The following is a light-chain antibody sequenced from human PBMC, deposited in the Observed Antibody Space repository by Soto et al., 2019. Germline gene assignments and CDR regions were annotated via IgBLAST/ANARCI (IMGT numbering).Light chain of an antibody. CDR1: QDISNY. CDR3: QQYDNPALT. V-gene: IGKV1-33*01. CDR2: DAS. J-gene: IGKJ4*01. Sequence: DIQMTQSPSSLSASVGDRVTITCQASQDISNYLNWYQQKPGKAPKLLIYDASNWETGVPSRFSGSGSGTDFTFTISRLQPEDIATYYCQQYDNPALTFGGGTKVEIK.